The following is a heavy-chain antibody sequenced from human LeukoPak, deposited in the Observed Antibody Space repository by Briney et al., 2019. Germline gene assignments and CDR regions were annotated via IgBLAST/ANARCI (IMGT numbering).Heavy chain of an antibody. V-gene: IGHV1-2*02. J-gene: IGHJ4*02. CDR3: ARENGYDSSGYYFDY. CDR1: GYTFTGYY. CDR2: INPNSGGT. D-gene: IGHD3-22*01. Sequence: ASAKVSCKASGYTFTGYYMHWVRQAPGQGLEWMGWINPNSGGTNYAQKFQGRVTMTRDTSISTAYMELSRLRSDDMAVYYCARENGYDSSGYYFDYWGQGTLVTVSS.